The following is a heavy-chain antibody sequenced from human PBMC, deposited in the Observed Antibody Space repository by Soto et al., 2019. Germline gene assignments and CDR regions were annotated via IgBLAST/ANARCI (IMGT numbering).Heavy chain of an antibody. Sequence: GGSLRLSCAASGFTFRDYAMHWVRQAPGKGLEWVSGITWNSDSVGYAASVKGRFTISRDNAKNSLYLQMNSLRSEDTALYYCAKEKSPGYCSDITCYYYYYMDVWGKGTTVTVSS. CDR3: AKEKSPGYCSDITCYYYYYMDV. CDR1: GFTFRDYA. D-gene: IGHD2-15*01. V-gene: IGHV3-9*01. J-gene: IGHJ6*03. CDR2: ITWNSDSV.